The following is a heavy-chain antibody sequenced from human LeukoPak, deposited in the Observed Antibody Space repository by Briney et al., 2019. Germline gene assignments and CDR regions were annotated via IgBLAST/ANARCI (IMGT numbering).Heavy chain of an antibody. CDR2: ISSSGSTI. CDR3: AKDGSSWYLVGWFDP. CDR1: GFTFSSFG. J-gene: IGHJ5*02. V-gene: IGHV3-48*03. D-gene: IGHD6-13*01. Sequence: GGSLRLSCAASGFTFSSFGMNWVRQAPGKGLEWVSYISSSGSTIYYADSVKGRFTISRDNAKNSLYLQMNSLRADDTAVYYCAKDGSSWYLVGWFDPWGQGTLVTVSS.